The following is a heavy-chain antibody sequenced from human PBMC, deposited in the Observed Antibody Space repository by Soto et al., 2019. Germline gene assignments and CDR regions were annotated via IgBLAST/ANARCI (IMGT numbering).Heavy chain of an antibody. CDR1: GFTFSSYG. Sequence: QVQLVESGGGVVQPGRSLRLSCAASGFTFSSYGMHWVRQAPGKGLEWVAVIWYDGSNKYYADSVKGRFTISRDNSKNTLYLQMNSLRAEDTAVYYCAREYERWVVAASSYYGMDVWGQGTMVTVSS. CDR3: AREYERWVVAASSYYGMDV. D-gene: IGHD2-15*01. V-gene: IGHV3-33*01. J-gene: IGHJ6*02. CDR2: IWYDGSNK.